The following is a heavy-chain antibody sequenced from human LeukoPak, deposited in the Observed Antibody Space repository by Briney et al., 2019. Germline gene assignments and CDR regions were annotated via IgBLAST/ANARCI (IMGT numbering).Heavy chain of an antibody. D-gene: IGHD5-24*01. CDR1: GGSISSGGYY. CDR2: IYHSGST. J-gene: IGHJ3*02. Sequence: PSQTLSLTCIVSGGSISSGGYYWSWIRQHPGKGLEWIGYIYHSGSTNYNPSLKSRVTISIDTSKNQFALKMSSVTAADTAVYYCARLGDGYTSNSSDAFDIWGQGTMVTVSS. CDR3: ARLGDGYTSNSSDAFDI. V-gene: IGHV4-31*03.